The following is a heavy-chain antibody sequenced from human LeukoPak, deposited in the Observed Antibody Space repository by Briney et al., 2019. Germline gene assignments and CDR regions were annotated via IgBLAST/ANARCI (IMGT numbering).Heavy chain of an antibody. CDR1: GYSFTSYW. J-gene: IGHJ4*02. D-gene: IGHD1-26*01. CDR2: IYPDDSDT. V-gene: IGHV5-51*01. Sequence: GESLKISCKASGYSFTSYWIGWVRQIPGRGLEWMGIIYPDDSDTRYSPSFQGQVTISVDKSITTASLHWSSLKASDTAMYYCARRSGSYYAFDYWGQGTLVTVSS. CDR3: ARRSGSYYAFDY.